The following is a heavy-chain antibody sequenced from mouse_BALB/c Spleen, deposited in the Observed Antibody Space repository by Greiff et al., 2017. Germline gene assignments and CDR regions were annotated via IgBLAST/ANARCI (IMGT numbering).Heavy chain of an antibody. J-gene: IGHJ3*01. D-gene: IGHD1-2*01. CDR1: GYTFTSYY. CDR2: IYPGDGST. Sequence: QVQLQQSGPELVMPGASVKMSCKASGYTFTSYYIHWVKQRPGQGLEWIGWIYPGDGSTKYNEKFKGKTTLTADKSSSTAYMLLSSLTSEDSAIYFCARGILRPAYWGQGTLVTVSA. V-gene: IGHV1S56*01. CDR3: ARGILRPAY.